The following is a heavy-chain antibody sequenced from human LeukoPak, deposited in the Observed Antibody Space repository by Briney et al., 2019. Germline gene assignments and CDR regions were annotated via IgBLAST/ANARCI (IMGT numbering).Heavy chain of an antibody. CDR3: AKASSRSEWLAYFDY. D-gene: IGHD6-19*01. V-gene: IGHV3-23*01. Sequence: GGSLRLSCAASGFTFSSYSMNWVRQAPGKGLEWVSAISGSGGSTYYADSVKGRFTISRDNSKNTLYLQMNSLRAEDTAVYYCAKASSRSEWLAYFDYWGQGTLVTVSS. CDR2: ISGSGGST. CDR1: GFTFSSYS. J-gene: IGHJ4*02.